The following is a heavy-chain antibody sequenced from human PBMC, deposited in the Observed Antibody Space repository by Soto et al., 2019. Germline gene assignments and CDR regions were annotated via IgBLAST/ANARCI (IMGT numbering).Heavy chain of an antibody. Sequence: SETLSLTCTVSGGSISSGDYYWSWIRQPPGKGLEWIGYIYYSGSTYYNPSLKSRVTISVDTSKNQFSLKLSFVTAADTAVYYCARVIPRGVLRGVPIWGQGTMVTVSS. CDR2: IYYSGST. CDR1: GGSISSGDYY. CDR3: ARVIPRGVLRGVPI. V-gene: IGHV4-30-4*01. D-gene: IGHD3-10*01. J-gene: IGHJ3*02.